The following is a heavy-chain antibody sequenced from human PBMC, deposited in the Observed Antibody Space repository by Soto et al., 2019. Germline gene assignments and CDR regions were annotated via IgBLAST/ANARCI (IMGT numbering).Heavy chain of an antibody. V-gene: IGHV4-34*01. CDR3: ARVVSWVYGMDV. CDR1: GGSFSGYY. Sequence: SETLSLTCAVYGGSFSGYYWSWIRQPPGKGLEWIGEINHSGSTNYNPSLKSRVTISVDTSKNQFSLKLSSVTAADTAVYYCARVVSWVYGMDVGGQGPRSPSP. J-gene: IGHJ6*02. CDR2: INHSGST. D-gene: IGHD3-16*01.